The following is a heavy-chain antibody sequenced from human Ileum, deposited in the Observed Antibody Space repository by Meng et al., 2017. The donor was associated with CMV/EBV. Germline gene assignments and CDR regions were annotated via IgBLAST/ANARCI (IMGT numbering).Heavy chain of an antibody. V-gene: IGHV6-1*01. CDR3: VRLTGNSWLDY. Sequence: QPQRQQAGPGLVKTTQTLLLTCANTGDSVSSNTVTWNWIRQSPSRGLEWLGRTYYRSKWFNDYALSVRGRITINPDISKNQLSLQLNSVTPEDTAVYYCVRLTGNSWLDYWGRGTLVTVSS. CDR2: TYYRSKWFN. CDR1: GDSVSSNTVT. J-gene: IGHJ4*02. D-gene: IGHD6-13*01.